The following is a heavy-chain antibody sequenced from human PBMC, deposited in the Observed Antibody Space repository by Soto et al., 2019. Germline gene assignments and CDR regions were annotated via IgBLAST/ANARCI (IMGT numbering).Heavy chain of an antibody. CDR2: IYYSGST. J-gene: IGHJ5*02. D-gene: IGHD3-3*01. V-gene: IGHV4-59*01. CDR3: ARHYDFWSGSPRNPFDP. Sequence: SETLSLTCAVSGGSFSGYYWSWIRQPPGKGLEWIGYIYYSGSTNYNPSLKSRVTISVDTSKNQFSLKLSSVTAADTAVYYCARHYDFWSGSPRNPFDPWGQGTLVTVSS. CDR1: GGSFSGYY.